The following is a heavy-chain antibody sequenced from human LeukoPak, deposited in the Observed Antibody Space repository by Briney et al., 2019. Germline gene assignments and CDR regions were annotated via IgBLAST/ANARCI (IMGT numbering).Heavy chain of an antibody. Sequence: GGSLRLSCAASGFTFDDYAMHWVRQAPGKALEWVSGISWNSGSIGYADSVKGRFTISRDNAKNSLYLQMNSLRAEDTALYYCAKDMTGDYYYYGMDVWGQGTTVTVPS. V-gene: IGHV3-9*01. CDR1: GFTFDDYA. J-gene: IGHJ6*02. CDR2: ISWNSGSI. CDR3: AKDMTGDYYYYGMDV. D-gene: IGHD3-9*01.